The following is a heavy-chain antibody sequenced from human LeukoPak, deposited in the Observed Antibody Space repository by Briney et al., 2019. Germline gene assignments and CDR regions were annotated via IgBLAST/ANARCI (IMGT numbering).Heavy chain of an antibody. CDR2: INHSGST. CDR3: ASGTQLVQSL. V-gene: IGHV4-34*01. J-gene: IGHJ4*02. Sequence: PSETLSLTCAVYGGSFSGYYWSWIRQPPGKGLEWIGEINHSGSTNYNPSLKSRVTISVDTSKNQFSLKLSSVTAADTAVYYCASGTQLVQSLWGQGTLVTVSS. D-gene: IGHD6-13*01. CDR1: GGSFSGYY.